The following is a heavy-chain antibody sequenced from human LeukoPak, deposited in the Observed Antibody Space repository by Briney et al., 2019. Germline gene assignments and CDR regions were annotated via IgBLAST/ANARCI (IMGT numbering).Heavy chain of an antibody. J-gene: IGHJ3*02. CDR1: GYTFSGYY. CDR2: INPNGGGT. Sequence: GASLKVSCKASGYTFSGYYMHWVRQAPGQGLEWMGWINPNGGGTKYAQKFQGRVTMTRDTSTSTAYMELSRLRSDDTAVYYCARAGEAFDAFDIWGQGTMVTVSS. V-gene: IGHV1-2*02. CDR3: ARAGEAFDAFDI.